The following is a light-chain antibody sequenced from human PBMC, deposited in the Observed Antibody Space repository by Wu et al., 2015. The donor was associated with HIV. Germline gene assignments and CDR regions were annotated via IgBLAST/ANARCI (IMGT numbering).Light chain of an antibody. V-gene: IGKV1-12*01. Sequence: GDRVTISCRASQDVSTWVAWYQQKPGQVPKLLISSASTLQSGVPSRFSGRGSGTDFSLSISSLQPEDFATYYCQQSHAFPPTFGGGTKVEIK. CDR2: SAS. CDR3: QQSHAFPPT. CDR1: QDVSTW. J-gene: IGKJ4*01.